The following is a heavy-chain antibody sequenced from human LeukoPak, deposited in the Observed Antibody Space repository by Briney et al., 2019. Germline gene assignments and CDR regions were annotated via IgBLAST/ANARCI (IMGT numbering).Heavy chain of an antibody. CDR3: AKGITGNVRFDH. J-gene: IGHJ4*02. CDR1: GFTFSSYW. Sequence: GGSLRLSWAASGFTFSSYWISWVRQAPGKGREWVAYIKPDGSGEYYVDSVKGRFTISRDNAKNSLYLQMNSLRAEDTAMYYCAKGITGNVRFDHWGQGTLVTVSS. CDR2: IKPDGSGE. V-gene: IGHV3-7*01. D-gene: IGHD1-20*01.